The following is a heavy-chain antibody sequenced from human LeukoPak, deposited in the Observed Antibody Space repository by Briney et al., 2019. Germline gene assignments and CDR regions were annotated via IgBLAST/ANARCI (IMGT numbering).Heavy chain of an antibody. Sequence: PSETLSLTCTVSGGSISSYYWSWIRQPPGKGLEWIGYIYYSGSTNYNPSLKSRVTISVDTSKNQFSLKLSSVTAADTAVYYCARNDILTGLTYWGQGTLVTVSS. D-gene: IGHD3-9*01. CDR2: IYYSGST. V-gene: IGHV4-59*01. CDR1: GGSISSYY. J-gene: IGHJ4*02. CDR3: ARNDILTGLTY.